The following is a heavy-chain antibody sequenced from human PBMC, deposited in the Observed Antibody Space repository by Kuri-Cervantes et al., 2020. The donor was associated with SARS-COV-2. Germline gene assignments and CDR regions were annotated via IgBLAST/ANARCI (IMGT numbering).Heavy chain of an antibody. J-gene: IGHJ6*02. CDR3: ARAEKRTIFGVVNYYYYGMDV. D-gene: IGHD3-3*01. V-gene: IGHV3-33*08. CDR2: IWYDGSNK. CDR1: GFTFSSYA. Sequence: GGSLRLSCAASGFTFSSYAMNWVRQAPGKGLEWVAVIWYDGSNKYYADSVKGRFTISRDNSKNTLYLQMNSLRAEDTAVYHCARAEKRTIFGVVNYYYYGMDVWGQGTTVTVSS.